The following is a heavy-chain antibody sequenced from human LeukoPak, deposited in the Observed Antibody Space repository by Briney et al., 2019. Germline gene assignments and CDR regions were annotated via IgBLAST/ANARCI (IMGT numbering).Heavy chain of an antibody. Sequence: GRALRLSCAASGFIFSDYGMHWVRHAPGKGLEWVAVIWNNGNNKYADSVRGRFTISRDDSKNTLYLQMDSLRAEDTAVYYCARDSVGVPPDFDYWGQGTLVTVSS. D-gene: IGHD1-26*01. J-gene: IGHJ4*02. CDR2: IWNNGNNK. CDR3: ARDSVGVPPDFDY. CDR1: GFIFSDYG. V-gene: IGHV3-33*01.